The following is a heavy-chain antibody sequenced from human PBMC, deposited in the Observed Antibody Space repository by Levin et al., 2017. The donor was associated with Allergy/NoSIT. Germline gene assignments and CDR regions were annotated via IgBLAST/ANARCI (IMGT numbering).Heavy chain of an antibody. J-gene: IGHJ3*02. Sequence: SQTLSLTCAISGDSVSSNSAAWNWIRQSPSRGLEWLGRTYYRSKWYNDYAVSVKSRITINPDTSKNQFSLQLNSVTPEDTAVYYCARTGGKAMDPRGAFDIWGQGTMVTVSS. V-gene: IGHV6-1*01. D-gene: IGHD5-18*01. CDR1: GDSVSSNSAA. CDR2: TYYRSKWYN. CDR3: ARTGGKAMDPRGAFDI.